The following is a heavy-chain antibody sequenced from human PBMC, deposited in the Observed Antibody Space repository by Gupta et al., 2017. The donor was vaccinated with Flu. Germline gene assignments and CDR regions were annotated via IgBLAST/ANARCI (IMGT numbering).Heavy chain of an antibody. V-gene: IGHV3-7*01. Sequence: VQLVESGGGLVQPGGSLRLSCAASGFTFRSYWMDWVRQAPGKGLEWVANIAADDSVKNYADSVKGRFTISRDDAKDSLYLQMNSLRAEDTAVYYCARNRGWQQFDYWGQGALVTVSS. CDR3: ARNRGWQQFDY. CDR1: GFTFRSYW. D-gene: IGHD3-10*01. J-gene: IGHJ4*02. CDR2: IAADDSVK.